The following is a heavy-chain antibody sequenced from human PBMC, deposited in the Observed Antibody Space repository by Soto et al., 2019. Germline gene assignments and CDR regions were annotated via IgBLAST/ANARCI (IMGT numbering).Heavy chain of an antibody. CDR1: GFTFSSYA. D-gene: IGHD6-13*01. V-gene: IGHV3-23*01. CDR3: AKDHSIAAAGISTHYYGMDV. Sequence: EVQLLESGGGLVQPGGSLRLSCAASGFTFSSYAMSWVRQAPGKGLEWVSAISGSGGSTYYADSVKGRFTISRDNSKNTLYRQMTTLRAEDTAVYYCAKDHSIAAAGISTHYYGMDVWGQGTTVTVSS. J-gene: IGHJ6*02. CDR2: ISGSGGST.